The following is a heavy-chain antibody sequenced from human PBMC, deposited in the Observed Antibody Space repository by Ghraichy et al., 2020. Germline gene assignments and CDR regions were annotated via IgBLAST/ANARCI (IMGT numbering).Heavy chain of an antibody. V-gene: IGHV3-7*01. CDR2: INADGSHM. J-gene: IGHJ4*02. CDR1: GFTFSTYF. D-gene: IGHD1-1*01. Sequence: GESLNISCAASGFTFSTYFMTWVRQAPGKGLEWVANINADGSHMYYVDSVRGRFTITRDNAENSLYLQMNSLRAEDTAVYYCATATIGRTRNSWWGQGTLVTVSS. CDR3: ATATIGRTRNSW.